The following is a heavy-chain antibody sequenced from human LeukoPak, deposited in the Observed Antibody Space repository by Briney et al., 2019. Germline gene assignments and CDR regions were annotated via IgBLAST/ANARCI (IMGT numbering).Heavy chain of an antibody. J-gene: IGHJ6*02. CDR2: ISYDGSNK. Sequence: GRSLRLSCAASGFTFSSYAMHWVRQAPGRGLEWVAVISYDGSNKYYADSVKGRFTISRDNSKNTLYLQMNSLRAEDTAVYYCAKSPTGRYYYGMDVWGQGTTVTVSS. CDR1: GFTFSSYA. V-gene: IGHV3-30-3*02. D-gene: IGHD1-1*01. CDR3: AKSPTGRYYYGMDV.